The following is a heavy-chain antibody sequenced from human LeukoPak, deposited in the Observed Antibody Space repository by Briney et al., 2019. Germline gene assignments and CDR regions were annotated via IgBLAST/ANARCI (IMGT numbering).Heavy chain of an antibody. CDR3: ARSREYYYDSSGYYPDAFDI. D-gene: IGHD3-22*01. V-gene: IGHV5-51*01. Sequence: GESLKISCKGSGYSFTSYWIGWVRQMPGKGLEWMGIIYPGDSDTRYSPSFQGQVTISADKSISTAYLQWSSLKASDTAMYYCARSREYYYDSSGYYPDAFDIWGQGTMVTVSS. CDR2: IYPGDSDT. J-gene: IGHJ3*02. CDR1: GYSFTSYW.